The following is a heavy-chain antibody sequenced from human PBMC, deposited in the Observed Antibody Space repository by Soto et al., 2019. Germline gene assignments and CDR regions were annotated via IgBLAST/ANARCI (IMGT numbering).Heavy chain of an antibody. J-gene: IGHJ4*02. CDR1: GGFMRSTIYY. Sequence: PSETLSLTCSVPGGFMRSTIYYWAWIRQPPGKGLEWIGSVFVNGSPDRNPSLQSRVTILVDTSKNQFSLKLSSVPAADTAVCFCARQVADYYFDYWGPGTLVTVS. V-gene: IGHV4-39*01. CDR2: VFVNGSP. D-gene: IGHD2-21*02. CDR3: ARQVADYYFDY.